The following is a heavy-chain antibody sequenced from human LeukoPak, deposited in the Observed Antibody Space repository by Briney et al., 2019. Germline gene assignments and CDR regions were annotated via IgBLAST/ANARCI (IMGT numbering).Heavy chain of an antibody. CDR1: GYTFTGYY. J-gene: IGHJ4*02. Sequence: GASVKVSCKASGYTFTGYYMHWVRQAPGQGLEWMGRINPNSGGTNYAQKFQGRVTMTRDTSISTAYMELSRLRSDDTAVYYCARDLAGPYYYDSSGVDYWGQGTLLTVST. CDR2: INPNSGGT. CDR3: ARDLAGPYYYDSSGVDY. D-gene: IGHD3-22*01. V-gene: IGHV1-2*06.